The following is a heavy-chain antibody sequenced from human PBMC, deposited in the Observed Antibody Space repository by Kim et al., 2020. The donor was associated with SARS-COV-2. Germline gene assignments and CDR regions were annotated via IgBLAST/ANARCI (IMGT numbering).Heavy chain of an antibody. Sequence: SETLSLTCTVSGASITSYYWSWIRQPPGKGLAWSGYIYYSGSTNYNPSLRSRVTMSVETSKNQFSLKLSSVTAADTAVYYCAQGYAFDIWGRGTMLTVSS. CDR3: AQGYAFDI. J-gene: IGHJ3*02. CDR2: IYYSGST. D-gene: IGHD5-18*01. CDR1: GASITSYY. V-gene: IGHV4-59*01.